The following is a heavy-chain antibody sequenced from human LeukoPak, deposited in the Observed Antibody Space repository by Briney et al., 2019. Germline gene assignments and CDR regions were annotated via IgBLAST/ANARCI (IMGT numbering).Heavy chain of an antibody. D-gene: IGHD6-6*01. CDR1: GGSISSHY. CDR3: AREGKYSSSFDY. Sequence: SETLFLTCTVSGGSISSHYWNWIRQPPGKGLEWIGYIYYSGSTNYNPSLKSRVTISVDTSKDQFSLKLSSVTAADTAVYYCAREGKYSSSFDYWGQGTLVTVSS. V-gene: IGHV4-59*11. CDR2: IYYSGST. J-gene: IGHJ4*02.